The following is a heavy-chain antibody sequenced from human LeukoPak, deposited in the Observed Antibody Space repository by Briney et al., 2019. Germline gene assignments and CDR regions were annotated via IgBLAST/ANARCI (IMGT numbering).Heavy chain of an antibody. D-gene: IGHD6-19*01. J-gene: IGHJ3*02. CDR3: ARAGLPYIAVAGTFDI. CDR1: GFTFSSYG. V-gene: IGHV3-33*01. Sequence: GRSLRLSCAASGFTFSSYGMHWVRQAPGKGLEWVAVIWYDGSNKYYADPVKGRFAISRDNSKNTLYLQMNSLRAEDTAVYYCARAGLPYIAVAGTFDIWGQGTMVTVSS. CDR2: IWYDGSNK.